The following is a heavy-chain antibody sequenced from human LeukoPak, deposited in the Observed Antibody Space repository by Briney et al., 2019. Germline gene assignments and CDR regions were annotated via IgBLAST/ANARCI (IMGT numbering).Heavy chain of an antibody. V-gene: IGHV4-30-2*01. CDR1: GGSISSGGYS. CDR3: ARAVSLYYYSSGSYRHHGMDV. Sequence: SQTLSLTCAVSGGSISSGGYSWSWIRQPPGKGLEWIGYIYHSGSTYYNPSLKSRVTISVDRSKNQFSLKLSSVTAADTAVYYCARAVSLYYYSSGSYRHHGMDVWGQGTTVTVSS. D-gene: IGHD3-10*01. J-gene: IGHJ6*02. CDR2: IYHSGST.